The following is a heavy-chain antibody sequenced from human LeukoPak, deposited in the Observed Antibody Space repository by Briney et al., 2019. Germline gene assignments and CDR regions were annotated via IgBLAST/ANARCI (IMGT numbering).Heavy chain of an antibody. V-gene: IGHV1-18*01. Sequence: ASVKVSCKASGYTFTSYGISWVRQAPGQGLEWMGWISAYNGNTNCAQKLQGRVTMTTDTSTSTAYMELRSLRSDDTAVYYCARVDGPSIVVVTASYGMDVWGQGTTVTVSS. CDR3: ARVDGPSIVVVTASYGMDV. J-gene: IGHJ6*02. CDR1: GYTFTSYG. D-gene: IGHD2-21*02. CDR2: ISAYNGNT.